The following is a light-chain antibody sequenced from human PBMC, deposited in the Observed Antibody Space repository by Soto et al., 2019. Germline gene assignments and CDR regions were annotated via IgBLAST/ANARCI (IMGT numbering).Light chain of an antibody. V-gene: IGKV3-20*01. CDR2: GAS. Sequence: EIVLTQSPGTLSLSPGESATLSCRASQSISSTFLAWYQHKPGQAPRVVIYGASKKATGIPDRFSGSGSGTDFTLTISRLAPEDFAVYYCQQYESSWTFGQGTKVE. CDR1: QSISSTF. CDR3: QQYESSWT. J-gene: IGKJ1*01.